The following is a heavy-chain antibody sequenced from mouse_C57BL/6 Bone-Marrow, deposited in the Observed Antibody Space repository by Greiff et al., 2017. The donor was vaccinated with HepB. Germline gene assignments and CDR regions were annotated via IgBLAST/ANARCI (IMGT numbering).Heavy chain of an antibody. D-gene: IGHD1-1*01. Sequence: ESGAELVRPGTSVKMSCKASGYTFTNYWIGWAKQRPGHGLEWIGDIYPGGGYTNYNEKFKGKATLTADKSSSTAYMQFSSLTSEDSAIYYCAILVSYGYAMDYWGQGTSVTVSS. CDR3: AILVSYGYAMDY. V-gene: IGHV1-63*01. J-gene: IGHJ4*01. CDR2: IYPGGGYT. CDR1: GYTFTNYW.